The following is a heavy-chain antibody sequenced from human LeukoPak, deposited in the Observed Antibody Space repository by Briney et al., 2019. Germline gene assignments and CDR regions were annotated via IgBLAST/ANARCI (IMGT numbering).Heavy chain of an antibody. V-gene: IGHV1-2*02. CDR1: GYTFTGYY. CDR2: INPNGGNT. J-gene: IGHJ5*02. D-gene: IGHD6-13*01. Sequence: ASVKVSCKASGYTFTGYYMHWVRQAPGQGLEWMGWINPNGGNTNYAQKFQGRVTMTRDTSISTAYMELSSLRSDDTAVYYCARLAAPPSWGQGTLVTVSS. CDR3: ARLAAPPS.